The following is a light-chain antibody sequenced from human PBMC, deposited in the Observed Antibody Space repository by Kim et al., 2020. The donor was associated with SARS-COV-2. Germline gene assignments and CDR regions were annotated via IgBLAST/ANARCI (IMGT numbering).Light chain of an antibody. CDR1: SLRSYY. CDR3: KSRDSSGKVV. Sequence: SSELTQDPAVSVALGQTVRITCQGDSLRSYYASWYQQKPGQAPLLVIYGRNSWPSGIPDRFSGSSSGNTASLTITGAQAEDEADFYCKSRDSSGKVVFGGGTQLTVL. V-gene: IGLV3-19*01. J-gene: IGLJ2*01. CDR2: GRN.